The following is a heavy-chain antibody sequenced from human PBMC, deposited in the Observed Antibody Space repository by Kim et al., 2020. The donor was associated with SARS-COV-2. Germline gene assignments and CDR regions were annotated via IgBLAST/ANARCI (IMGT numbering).Heavy chain of an antibody. CDR2: ISSSSSTI. J-gene: IGHJ6*02. D-gene: IGHD3-9*01. CDR3: ARSYDILTGPQSPSYGMDV. V-gene: IGHV3-48*02. Sequence: GGSLRLSCAASGFTFSSYSMNWVRQAPGKGLEWVSYISSSSSTIYYADSVKGRFTISRDNAKNSLYLQMNSLRDEDTAVYYCARSYDILTGPQSPSYGMDVWGQGTTVTVSS. CDR1: GFTFSSYS.